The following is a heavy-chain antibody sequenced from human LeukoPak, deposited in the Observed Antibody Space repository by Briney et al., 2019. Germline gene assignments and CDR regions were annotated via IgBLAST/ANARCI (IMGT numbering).Heavy chain of an antibody. CDR2: VNGDGSST. CDR1: GFTFSTYW. V-gene: IGHV3-74*01. Sequence: GGSLRLSCAASGFTFSTYWMHWVRQAPGKGLVWVSRVNGDGSSTNYADSVKGRFTISRDNARKSLYLQMNSLRADDTAVHYCARDLLAVAGSVTAYWGQGTLVTVSS. CDR3: ARDLLAVAGSVTAY. J-gene: IGHJ4*02. D-gene: IGHD6-19*01.